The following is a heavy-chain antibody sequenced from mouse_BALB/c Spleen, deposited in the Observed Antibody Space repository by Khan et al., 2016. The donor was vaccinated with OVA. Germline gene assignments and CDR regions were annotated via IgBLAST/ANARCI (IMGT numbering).Heavy chain of an antibody. CDR2: ISTYYGDA. Sequence: QVQLKQSGAELVRPGVSVPISCKGSGYTFTDFAMHLVKRGHAKSLEWMGVISTYYGDADYNPKFQGKASMTVDKSSSTAYMKLARLTAEDSAIYYWARGGRFDYWGQGTLVTVSA. J-gene: IGHJ3*01. D-gene: IGHD1-1*02. V-gene: IGHV1S137*01. CDR1: GYTFTDFA. CDR3: ARGGRFDY.